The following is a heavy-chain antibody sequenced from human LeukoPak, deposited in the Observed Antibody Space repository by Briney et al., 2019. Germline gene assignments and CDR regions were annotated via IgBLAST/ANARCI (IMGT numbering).Heavy chain of an antibody. CDR1: GLTFSSYV. J-gene: IGHJ5*02. D-gene: IGHD3-22*01. CDR2: IKQDGSEK. V-gene: IGHV3-7*01. CDR3: ARSPYDSSGYYPNWFDP. Sequence: PGGSLRLSCAASGLTFSSYVMDWVRQAPGKGLEWVANIKQDGSEKYYVDSVKGRFTISRDNAKNSLYLQMNSLRAEDTAVYYCARSPYDSSGYYPNWFDPWGQGTLVTVSS.